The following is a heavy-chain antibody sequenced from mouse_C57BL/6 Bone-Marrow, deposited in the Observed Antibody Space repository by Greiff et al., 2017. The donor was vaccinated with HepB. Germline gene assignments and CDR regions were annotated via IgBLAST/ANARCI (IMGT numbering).Heavy chain of an antibody. V-gene: IGHV1-81*01. CDR2: IYPRSGNT. D-gene: IGHD2-3*01. CDR1: GYTFTSYG. CDR3: ARDGYYVLFDY. Sequence: VKLQQSGAELARPGASVKLSCKASGYTFTSYGISWVKQRTGQGLEWIGEIYPRSGNTYYNEKFKGKATLTADKSSSTAYMELRSLTSEDSAVYFCARDGYYVLFDYWGQGTTLTVSS. J-gene: IGHJ2*01.